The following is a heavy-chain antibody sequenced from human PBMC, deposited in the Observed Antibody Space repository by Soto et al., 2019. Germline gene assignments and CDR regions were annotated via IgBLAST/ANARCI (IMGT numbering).Heavy chain of an antibody. CDR2: ISLDGSRT. CDR3: VKDREGSSGWYGMDV. V-gene: IGHV3-74*01. Sequence: EVQLVESGGGLVQPGGSLRLSCAVSGFTFSTYWMHWVRQVPGKGLVWVSRISLDGSRTSYADSVKGRFTISRDNAKNTLYLQMNSLRAEDTALYYCVKDREGSSGWYGMDVWGQGTTVTVSS. J-gene: IGHJ6*02. CDR1: GFTFSTYW. D-gene: IGHD6-19*01.